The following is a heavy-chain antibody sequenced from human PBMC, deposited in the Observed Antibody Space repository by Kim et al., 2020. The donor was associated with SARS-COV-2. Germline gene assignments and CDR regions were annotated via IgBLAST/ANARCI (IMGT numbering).Heavy chain of an antibody. J-gene: IGHJ6*02. CDR3: ARDRALASSSWYSDYYYYYGMDV. CDR1: GFTFSSYS. CDR2: ISSSSSYI. V-gene: IGHV3-21*01. D-gene: IGHD6-13*01. Sequence: GGSLRLSCAASGFTFSSYSMNWVRQAPGKGLEWVSSISSSSSYIYYADSVKGRFTISRDNAKNSLYLQMNSLRAEDTAVYYCARDRALASSSWYSDYYYYYGMDVWGQGTTVTVSS.